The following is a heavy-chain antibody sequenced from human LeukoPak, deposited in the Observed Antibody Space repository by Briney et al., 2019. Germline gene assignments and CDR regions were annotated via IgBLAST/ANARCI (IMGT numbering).Heavy chain of an antibody. J-gene: IGHJ4*02. V-gene: IGHV3-33*01. CDR3: TSAGDQTYYSDNSGYYSPPNFDY. D-gene: IGHD3-22*01. CDR1: GVTFSSYG. Sequence: PGGSLRLSCVASGVTFSSYGMHWVRQAPGKGLERGALIWYDGSNKYHADSVKGGGTISRDNSKNTLYLQMNSLRAEDTAVYYCTSAGDQTYYSDNSGYYSPPNFDYWGQGTLVTVSS. CDR2: IWYDGSNK.